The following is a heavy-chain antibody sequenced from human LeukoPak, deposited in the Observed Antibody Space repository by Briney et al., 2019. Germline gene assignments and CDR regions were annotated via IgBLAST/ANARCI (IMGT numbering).Heavy chain of an antibody. CDR1: GGSISSYY. Sequence: SETLSLTCTVSGGSISSYYWSWIRQPAGKGLEWIGRIYTSGSTNYNPSLKSRVTISVDKSKNQFSLKLSSVTAADTAVYYCARGAVSYYGSASLSYYFDYWGQGTLVTVSS. CDR2: IYTSGST. CDR3: ARGAVSYYGSASLSYYFDY. D-gene: IGHD3-10*01. V-gene: IGHV4-4*07. J-gene: IGHJ4*02.